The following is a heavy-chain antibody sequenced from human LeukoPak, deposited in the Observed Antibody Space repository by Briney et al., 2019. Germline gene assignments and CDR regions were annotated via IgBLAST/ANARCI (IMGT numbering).Heavy chain of an antibody. CDR1: GGSISSSYY. Sequence: SETLSLTCTVSGGSISSSYYWGWIRQPPGKGLEWIGSIYYSGGTYYNPSLKSRVTISVDTSKNQVSLKLSSVTAADTAVYYCTREGPEYSFSDYWGQGTLVTVSS. CDR2: IYYSGGT. D-gene: IGHD5-18*01. CDR3: TREGPEYSFSDY. J-gene: IGHJ4*02. V-gene: IGHV4-39*02.